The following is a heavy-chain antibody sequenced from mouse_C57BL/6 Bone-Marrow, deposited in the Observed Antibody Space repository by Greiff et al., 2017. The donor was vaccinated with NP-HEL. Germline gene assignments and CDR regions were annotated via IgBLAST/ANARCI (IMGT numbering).Heavy chain of an antibody. D-gene: IGHD4-1*01. CDR3: AREGNWDEDWYFDV. J-gene: IGHJ1*03. CDR1: GYTFTSYW. Sequence: QVQLQQPGAELVMPGASVKLSCKASGYTFTSYWMHWVKQRPGQGLEWIGEIDPSDSYTNYNQKFKGKSTLTVDKSSSTAYMPLSSLTSEDSAVYYCAREGNWDEDWYFDVWGTGTTVTVSS. CDR2: IDPSDSYT. V-gene: IGHV1-69*01.